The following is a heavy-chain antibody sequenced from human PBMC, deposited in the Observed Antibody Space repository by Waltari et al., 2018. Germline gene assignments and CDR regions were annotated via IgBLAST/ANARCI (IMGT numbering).Heavy chain of an antibody. D-gene: IGHD6-13*01. V-gene: IGHV5-51*03. Sequence: EVQLVQSGAEVKKPGESLKISCKGSGYSFTSYWIGWVRQMPGKGLEWMGIIFPGDPETRYSPAFQGQVTISADKSISTAYLQWSSLKASDTAMYYCARLRVGVAAGPPQESDAFDIWGQGTMVTVSS. CDR2: IFPGDPET. J-gene: IGHJ3*02. CDR1: GYSFTSYW. CDR3: ARLRVGVAAGPPQESDAFDI.